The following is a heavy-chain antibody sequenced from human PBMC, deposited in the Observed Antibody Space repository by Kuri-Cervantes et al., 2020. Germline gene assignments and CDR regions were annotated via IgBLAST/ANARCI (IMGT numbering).Heavy chain of an antibody. J-gene: IGHJ4*02. V-gene: IGHV4-59*11. CDR3: ARLGAGYGSGSYDY. CDR1: GGSISSHY. CDR2: IYYSGST. Sequence: SETLSLTCTVSGGSISSHYWSWIRQPPGKGLEWIGYIYYSGSTNYNPSLKSRVTISVDTSKNQFSLKLSSVTAADTAVYYCARLGAGYGSGSYDYWGQGTLVTVSS. D-gene: IGHD3-10*01.